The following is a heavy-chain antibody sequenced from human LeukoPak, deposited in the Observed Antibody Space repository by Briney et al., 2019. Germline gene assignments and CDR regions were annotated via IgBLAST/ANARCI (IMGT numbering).Heavy chain of an antibody. J-gene: IGHJ5*02. Sequence: ASVKVSCKASGYTFTSYATNWVRQAPGQGLEWMGWINTNTGNPTYAQGFTGRFVFSLDTSVSTAYLQISSLKAEDTAEYYCARDLLDATGNWFDPWGQGTLVTVSS. V-gene: IGHV7-4-1*02. CDR3: ARDLLDATGNWFDP. D-gene: IGHD2-15*01. CDR1: GYTFTSYA. CDR2: INTNTGNP.